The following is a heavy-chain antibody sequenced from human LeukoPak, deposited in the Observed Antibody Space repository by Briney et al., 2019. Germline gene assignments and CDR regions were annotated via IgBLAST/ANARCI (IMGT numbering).Heavy chain of an antibody. CDR2: ISSSSSYI. Sequence: PGRSLRLSCAASGFTFSSYSMNWVRQAPGKGLEWVSSISSSSSYIYYADSVKGRFTISRDNAKNSLYLQMNSLRAEDTAVYYCARDYKDQHDYGDYGGVDPWGQGTLVTVSS. V-gene: IGHV3-21*01. CDR1: GFTFSSYS. CDR3: ARDYKDQHDYGDYGGVDP. J-gene: IGHJ5*02. D-gene: IGHD4-17*01.